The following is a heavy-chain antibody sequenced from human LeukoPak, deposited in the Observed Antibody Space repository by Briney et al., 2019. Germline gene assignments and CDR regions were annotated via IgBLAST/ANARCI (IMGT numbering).Heavy chain of an antibody. J-gene: IGHJ4*02. Sequence: GGSLRLSCAASGFTFSSYAMSWVRQAPGKGLEWVSAISGSGGSTYYADSVKGRFTISRDNSKNTLYLQMDSLRAEDTAVYYCAKCEKWELLFILDYWGQGTLVTVSS. CDR3: AKCEKWELLFILDY. D-gene: IGHD1-26*01. V-gene: IGHV3-23*01. CDR2: ISGSGGST. CDR1: GFTFSSYA.